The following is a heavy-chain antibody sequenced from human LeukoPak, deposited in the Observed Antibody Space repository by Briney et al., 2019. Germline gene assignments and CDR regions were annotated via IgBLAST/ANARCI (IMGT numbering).Heavy chain of an antibody. CDR3: ARGGWNKFDY. Sequence: SETLSLTCTGSGGSISSYYWSWIRQPPGKGLEWIGFIFYSGTTNYNPSLMSRVTISVDTSKNQFSLKLSSVTAADPAVYYCARGGWNKFDYWGQGTLVTVSS. CDR1: GGSISSYY. D-gene: IGHD3-22*01. V-gene: IGHV4-59*01. J-gene: IGHJ4*02. CDR2: IFYSGTT.